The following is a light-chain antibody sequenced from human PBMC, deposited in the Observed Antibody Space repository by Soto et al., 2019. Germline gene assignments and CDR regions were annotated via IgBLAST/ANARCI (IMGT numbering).Light chain of an antibody. CDR3: QQYNNWPWT. Sequence: EIVLTQSPGTLSLSPGERATLSCRASQSVSSNYLAWYQQKPGQAPRVLIHGASTRATGFPARFSGSGSGTDFTLTISSLQSEDFAVYYCQQYNNWPWTFGQGTKVDIK. V-gene: IGKV3-15*01. J-gene: IGKJ1*01. CDR2: GAS. CDR1: QSVSSN.